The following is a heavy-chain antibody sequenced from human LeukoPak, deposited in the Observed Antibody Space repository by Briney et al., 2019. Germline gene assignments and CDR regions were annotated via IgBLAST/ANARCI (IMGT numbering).Heavy chain of an antibody. J-gene: IGHJ4*02. V-gene: IGHV1-69*06. Sequence: ASVNVSFKASGGTSISYAISWVRQAPGQGLEWMGGIIPIFGTANYAQKFQGRVTITADKSTSTAYMELSSLRSEDTAVYYCAIVVVPAAMLRWGQGTLVTVSS. CDR3: AIVVVPAAMLR. D-gene: IGHD2-2*01. CDR2: IIPIFGTA. CDR1: GGTSISYA.